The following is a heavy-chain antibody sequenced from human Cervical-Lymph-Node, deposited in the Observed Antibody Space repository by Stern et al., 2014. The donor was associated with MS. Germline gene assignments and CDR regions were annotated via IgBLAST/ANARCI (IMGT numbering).Heavy chain of an antibody. CDR2: VYPGDSDP. CDR3: AALVRGSYFY. Sequence: EVQLVESGAEMKKPGESLKISCKGYGYSFTLYWIGWVRQMPGKGLEWMGIVYPGDSDPIYSPSFQGQVTISADKSISTAYLQWSSLKASDTAMYYCAALVRGSYFYWGQGTLVTVSS. V-gene: IGHV5-51*01. J-gene: IGHJ4*02. CDR1: GYSFTLYW. D-gene: IGHD1-26*01.